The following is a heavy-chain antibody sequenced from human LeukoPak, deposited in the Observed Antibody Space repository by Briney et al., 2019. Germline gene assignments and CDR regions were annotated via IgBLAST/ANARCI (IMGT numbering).Heavy chain of an antibody. CDR3: ARRGYSSSWYGPYYYYMDV. D-gene: IGHD6-13*01. V-gene: IGHV3-74*01. J-gene: IGHJ6*03. CDR2: INSDGSST. CDR1: GFTFSSYW. Sequence: PGGSLRLSCAASGFTFSSYWMHWVRQAPGKGLGWVSRINSDGSSTSYADSVKGRFTISRDNAKNTLYLQMNSLRAEDTAVYYCARRGYSSSWYGPYYYYMDVWGKGTTVTISS.